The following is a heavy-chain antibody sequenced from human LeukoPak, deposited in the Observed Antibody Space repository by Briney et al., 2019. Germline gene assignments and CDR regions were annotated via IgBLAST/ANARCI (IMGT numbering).Heavy chain of an antibody. J-gene: IGHJ6*02. Sequence: GGSLRLSCAASGFTFSGSAMHWVPQASGKGLEWVGRIRSTTDTAYAASVKGRFTISRDDSKNTAYLQMNSLKTEDTAVYYCTRLRHSNTDYYYYGMDVWGQGTTVTVSS. D-gene: IGHD2/OR15-2a*01. CDR2: IRSTTDT. CDR1: GFTFSGSA. CDR3: TRLRHSNTDYYYYGMDV. V-gene: IGHV3-73*01.